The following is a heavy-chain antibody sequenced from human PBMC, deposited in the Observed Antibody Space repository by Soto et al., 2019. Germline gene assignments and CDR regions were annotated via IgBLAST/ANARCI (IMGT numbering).Heavy chain of an antibody. CDR2: IVTLFGTP. CDR3: ASERVAEMATGGYFDS. J-gene: IGHJ4*02. V-gene: IGHV1-69*01. D-gene: IGHD5-12*01. Sequence: VQLVQSGAEVKKPGSSVRISCKIAGGIFMDQAFSWGRQAPGQGLEWGGGIVTLFGTPTYAGSFQGRVTITADESSSTAYMELSSLRYEDTAIYYCASERVAEMATGGYFDSWGQGTLVTVSS. CDR1: GGIFMDQA.